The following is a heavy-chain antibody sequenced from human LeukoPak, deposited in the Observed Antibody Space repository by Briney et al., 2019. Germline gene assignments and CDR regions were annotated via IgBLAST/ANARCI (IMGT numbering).Heavy chain of an antibody. CDR1: GGSISSSSYY. D-gene: IGHD3-10*01. Sequence: SETLSLTCTVSGGSISSSSYYWGWIRQPPGKGLEWIGSIYYSGSTYYNPSLKSRVTMSVDTSKNQFSLKLSSVTAADTAVYYCARDSGSYWYFDLWGRGTLVTVSS. J-gene: IGHJ2*01. V-gene: IGHV4-39*07. CDR2: IYYSGST. CDR3: ARDSGSYWYFDL.